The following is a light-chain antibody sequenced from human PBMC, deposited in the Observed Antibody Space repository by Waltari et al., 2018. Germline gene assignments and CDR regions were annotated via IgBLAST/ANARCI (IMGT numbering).Light chain of an antibody. CDR1: RSAVGRYNL. CDR2: EGS. Sequence: QSALTQPASLSGSPGQSIPISSTGTRSAVGRYNLLSWYKQHPGKAPKLMIYEGSKRPAGVSNRFSGSKSGNTASLTISGLQVEDDADYYCCSYAGSSTFDWVFGGGTKLTVL. V-gene: IGLV2-23*03. J-gene: IGLJ3*02. CDR3: CSYAGSSTFDWV.